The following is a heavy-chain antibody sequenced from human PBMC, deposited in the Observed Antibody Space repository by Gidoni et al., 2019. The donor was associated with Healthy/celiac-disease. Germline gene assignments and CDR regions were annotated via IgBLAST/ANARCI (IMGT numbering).Heavy chain of an antibody. Sequence: VRLLGSGEGLFKPGGSRGLPCAPSGFTFSSYSMNWVRQAPGKGLEWVSSISSSSSYIYYADSVKGRFTISRDNAKNSLYLQMNSLRAEDTAVYYCASAAGIAPDYWGQGTLVTVSS. CDR2: ISSSSSYI. CDR3: ASAAGIAPDY. V-gene: IGHV3-21*01. J-gene: IGHJ4*02. D-gene: IGHD6-13*01. CDR1: GFTFSSYS.